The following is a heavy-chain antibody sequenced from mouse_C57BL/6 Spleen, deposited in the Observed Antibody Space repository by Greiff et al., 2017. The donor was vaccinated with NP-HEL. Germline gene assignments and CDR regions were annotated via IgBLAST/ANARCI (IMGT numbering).Heavy chain of an antibody. CDR1: GYTFTSYW. CDR3: ARKISNYDYFDV. Sequence: QVHVKQPGAELVMPGASVKLSCKASGYTFTSYWMHWVKQRPGQGLEWIGEIDPSDSYTNYNQKFKGKSTLTVDKSSSTAYMQLSSLTSEDSAVYYCARKISNYDYFDVWGTGTTVTVSS. J-gene: IGHJ1*03. V-gene: IGHV1-69*01. CDR2: IDPSDSYT. D-gene: IGHD2-5*01.